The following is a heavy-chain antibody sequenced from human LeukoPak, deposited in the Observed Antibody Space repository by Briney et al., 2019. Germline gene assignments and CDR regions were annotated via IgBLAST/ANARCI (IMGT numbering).Heavy chain of an antibody. D-gene: IGHD6-19*01. Sequence: PGGSLRLSCAASGFTFSSYSMNWVRQAPGKGLEWVSYISSSTSTIYYADSVKGRFTISRDNAKNSLYLQMNSLRAEDTAVYYCARDLEQWLSMWYYFDYWGQGTLVTVSS. CDR2: ISSSTSTI. CDR1: GFTFSSYS. CDR3: ARDLEQWLSMWYYFDY. V-gene: IGHV3-48*01. J-gene: IGHJ4*02.